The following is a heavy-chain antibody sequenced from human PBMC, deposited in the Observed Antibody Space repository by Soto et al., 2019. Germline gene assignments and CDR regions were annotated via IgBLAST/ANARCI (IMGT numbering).Heavy chain of an antibody. V-gene: IGHV1-18*01. CDR2: ISAYNGNT. D-gene: IGHD2-2*01. J-gene: IGHJ4*02. Sequence: ASVKVSCKASGYTFTSHGISWVRQAPGQGFEWMGWISAYNGNTNYVQKFQGRVTMTTDTSTSTAYMELRSLRSDDTAVYYCARDCDTTRCPTSNYDHTPRFDYWGQGTLVTVSS. CDR1: GYTFTSHG. CDR3: ARDCDTTRCPTSNYDHTPRFDY.